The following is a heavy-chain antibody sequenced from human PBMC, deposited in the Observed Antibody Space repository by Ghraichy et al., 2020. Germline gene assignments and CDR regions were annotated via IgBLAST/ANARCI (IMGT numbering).Heavy chain of an antibody. J-gene: IGHJ4*02. D-gene: IGHD2-21*02. Sequence: SETLSLTCAVYGGSFSGYYWSWIRQPPGKGLEWIGEINHSGSTNYNPSLKSRVTISVDTSKNQFSLKLSSVTAADTAVYYCARVGKSGDLDYWGQGTLVTVSS. V-gene: IGHV4-34*01. CDR1: GGSFSGYY. CDR2: INHSGST. CDR3: ARVGKSGDLDY.